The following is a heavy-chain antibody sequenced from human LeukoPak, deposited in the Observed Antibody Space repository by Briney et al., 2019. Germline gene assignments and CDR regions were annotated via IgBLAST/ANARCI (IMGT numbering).Heavy chain of an antibody. Sequence: VKVSCKASGGTFSSYAISWVRQAPGQGLEWMGGIIPIFGTANYAQKFEGRVTITADESTSTAYMELSSLRSEDTAVYYCARWEYSSGWYARFDYWGQGTLVTVSS. CDR2: IIPIFGTA. CDR3: ARWEYSSGWYARFDY. CDR1: GGTFSSYA. D-gene: IGHD6-19*01. J-gene: IGHJ4*02. V-gene: IGHV1-69*13.